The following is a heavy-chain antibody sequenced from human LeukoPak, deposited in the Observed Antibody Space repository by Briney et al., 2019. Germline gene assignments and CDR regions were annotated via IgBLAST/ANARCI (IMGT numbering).Heavy chain of an antibody. CDR1: GFTFSSYS. V-gene: IGHV3-21*01. D-gene: IGHD2/OR15-2a*01. Sequence: GGSLRLSCAASGFTFSSYSMNWVRQAPGKGLEWVSSISSTSNYIYYADSVKGRFTISRDNAKNSLYLQMKSLRAEDTAVYYCARGKTSQNIVTRKTYNWFDPWGQGTLVTVSS. CDR3: ARGKTSQNIVTRKTYNWFDP. J-gene: IGHJ5*02. CDR2: ISSTSNYI.